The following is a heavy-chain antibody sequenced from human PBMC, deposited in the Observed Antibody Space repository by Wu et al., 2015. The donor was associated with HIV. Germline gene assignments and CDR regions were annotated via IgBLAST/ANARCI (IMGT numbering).Heavy chain of an antibody. V-gene: IGHV1-2*02. CDR1: GDIFSSYA. D-gene: IGHD5-12*01. Sequence: QVHLVQSGAELKKPGSSVKVSCKASGDIFSSYAISWLRQAPGQGLEWMGWINPNSGGTNYAQKFQGRVTMTRDTSISTAYMELSRLRSDDTAVYYCATGPDGSRYSWYFDLWGRGTLVTVSS. CDR2: INPNSGGT. CDR3: ATGPDGSRYSWYFDL. J-gene: IGHJ2*01.